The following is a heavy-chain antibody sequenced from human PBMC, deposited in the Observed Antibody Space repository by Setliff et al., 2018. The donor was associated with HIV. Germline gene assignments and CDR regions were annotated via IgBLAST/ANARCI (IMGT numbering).Heavy chain of an antibody. Sequence: QAGGSLRLSCAASGFTFSSYAMSWVRQAPGKGLEWVSAISGSGGSTYYADSVKGRFTISRDNSKNALYLQMNSLRAEDTAVYYCVKDAYSTGKPGISWGQGTQVTVSS. J-gene: IGHJ4*02. CDR3: VKDAYSTGKPGIS. V-gene: IGHV3-23*01. CDR2: ISGSGGST. D-gene: IGHD2-8*02. CDR1: GFTFSSYA.